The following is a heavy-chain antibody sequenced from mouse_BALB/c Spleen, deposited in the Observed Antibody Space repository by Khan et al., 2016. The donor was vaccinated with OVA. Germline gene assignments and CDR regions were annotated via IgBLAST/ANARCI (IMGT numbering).Heavy chain of an antibody. CDR1: DYSITSGYY. CDR2: ISYDGSN. V-gene: IGHV3-6*02. D-gene: IGHD2-14*01. Sequence: EVQLQEPGPGLGKPSQSLSLTCSVTDYSITSGYYWNWIRQFPGNQLEWMGYISYDGSNNYNPSLNNRISITRDASWDRFCLALNSVTTEDTATYYCAIPHRSDGYSFAYWGQGTTRPVSS. J-gene: IGHJ2*01. CDR3: AIPHRSDGYSFAY.